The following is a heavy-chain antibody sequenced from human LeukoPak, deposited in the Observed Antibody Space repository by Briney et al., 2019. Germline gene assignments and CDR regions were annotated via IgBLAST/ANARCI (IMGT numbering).Heavy chain of an antibody. CDR2: IYHRSGTP. CDR3: AREDYDSTGYYYIDY. CDR1: GGSINSDDW. D-gene: IGHD3-22*01. J-gene: IGHJ4*02. Sequence: PSETLSLTCAVSGGSINSDDWWSWVRQSPGKGLEWIGAIYHRSGTPTYNPSLKSRVTISVDKSKNQFSLNLSSVTAADTAVYYCAREDYDSTGYYYIDYWGQGTLVTVSS. V-gene: IGHV4-4*02.